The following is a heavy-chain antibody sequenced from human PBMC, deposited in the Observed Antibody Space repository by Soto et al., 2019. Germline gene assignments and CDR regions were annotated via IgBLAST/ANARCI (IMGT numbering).Heavy chain of an antibody. CDR1: GYSFTNYW. V-gene: IGHV5-51*03. Sequence: EVQLVQSGAEVKKPGESLKISCKGSGYSFTNYWIGWVRQMPGKGLEWMGIIYPGDSDTRYSPSFQGQVTISADKSISTAYLQWSSLKASDTAMYYCAGDMVRGKNYYGVDVWGQGTTVTVSS. CDR3: AGDMVRGKNYYGVDV. J-gene: IGHJ6*02. D-gene: IGHD3-10*01. CDR2: IYPGDSDT.